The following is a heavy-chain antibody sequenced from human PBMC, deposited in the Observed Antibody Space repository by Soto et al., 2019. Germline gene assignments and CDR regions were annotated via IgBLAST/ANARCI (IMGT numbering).Heavy chain of an antibody. D-gene: IGHD2-15*01. CDR1: GFTFSGYG. V-gene: IGHV3-30*03. J-gene: IGHJ4*02. CDR3: ARSIGGSSYYPPDY. CDR2: LANDGSYQ. Sequence: QVQLVESGGGVVQPGGSLRLSCAAAGFTFSGYGMHWVRQSPGEGLEWVAILANDGSYQYYAESVKGRFTISRDNSKNAPYLQMDSMSPEDTAVYYCARSIGGSSYYPPDYWGQGTLVTVSS.